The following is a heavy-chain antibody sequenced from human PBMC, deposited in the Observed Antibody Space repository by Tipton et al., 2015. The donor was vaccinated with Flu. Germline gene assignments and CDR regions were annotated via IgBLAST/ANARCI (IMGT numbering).Heavy chain of an antibody. Sequence: TLSLTCAVSGGSISSSNWWSWVRQPPGKGLEWIGEIYHSGGTNYNPSLKSRVTISVDKSKNQFSLKLSPVTAADTAVYYCAGSGDTTGTRAVDYWGQGTLVTVSS. J-gene: IGHJ4*02. CDR1: GGSISSSNW. D-gene: IGHD1-1*01. CDR3: AGSGDTTGTRAVDY. V-gene: IGHV4-4*02. CDR2: IYHSGGT.